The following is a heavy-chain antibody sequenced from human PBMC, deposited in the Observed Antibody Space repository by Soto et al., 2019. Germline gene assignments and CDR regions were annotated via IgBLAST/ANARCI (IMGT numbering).Heavy chain of an antibody. D-gene: IGHD1-26*01. V-gene: IGHV4-38-2*02. CDR1: GYSISSGYY. CDR2: IYHSGST. J-gene: IGHJ5*02. Sequence: PSETLSLTCAVSGYSISSGYYWGWIRQPPGKGLEWIGSIYHSGSTYYSPSLKSRVTISVDTSKNQFSLKLSSVTAADTAVYYCARDLKSEGEENWFDPWGQGTLVTVSS. CDR3: ARDLKSEGEENWFDP.